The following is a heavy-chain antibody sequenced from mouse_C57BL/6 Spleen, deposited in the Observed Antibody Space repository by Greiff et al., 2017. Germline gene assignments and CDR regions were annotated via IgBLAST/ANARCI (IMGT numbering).Heavy chain of an antibody. Sequence: EVQLQQSGAELVRPGASVKLSCTASGFNIKDYYMHWVKQRPEQGLEWIGRFDPEDGDTEYAPKFQGKATMTADTSSNTAYLQLSSLTSEDTAVEYCTHYGSSYDGYFDVWGTGTTVTVSS. CDR2: FDPEDGDT. D-gene: IGHD1-1*01. CDR1: GFNIKDYY. V-gene: IGHV14-1*01. J-gene: IGHJ1*03. CDR3: THYGSSYDGYFDV.